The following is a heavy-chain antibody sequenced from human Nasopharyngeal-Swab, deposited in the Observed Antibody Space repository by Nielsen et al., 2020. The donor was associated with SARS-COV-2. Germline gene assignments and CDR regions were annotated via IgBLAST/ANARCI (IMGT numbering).Heavy chain of an antibody. Sequence: GGSLRLFCAASGFTFSSYAVSWVRQAPGKGLEWVSAISGSGGSTYYADSVKGRFTISRDNSKNTLYLQMNSLRAEDTAVYYCAKSVAAAGPDYYYGLDVWGQGTTVTVSS. CDR3: AKSVAAAGPDYYYGLDV. V-gene: IGHV3-23*01. CDR1: GFTFSSYA. D-gene: IGHD6-13*01. CDR2: ISGSGGST. J-gene: IGHJ6*02.